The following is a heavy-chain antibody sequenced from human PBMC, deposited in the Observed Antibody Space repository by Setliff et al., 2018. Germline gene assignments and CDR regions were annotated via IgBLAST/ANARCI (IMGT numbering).Heavy chain of an antibody. D-gene: IGHD3-22*01. CDR1: GGSFSGYY. V-gene: IGHV4-34*12. CDR2: IIHSGST. J-gene: IGHJ4*02. Sequence: SETLSLTCAVYGGSFSGYYWSWIRQPPGKRLEWTGEIIHSGSTNYNPSLKSRVTISMDTSKNQFSLKLSSVTAADTAVYYCARESRYYYDNLGTLDYWGQGTLVTVSS. CDR3: ARESRYYYDNLGTLDY.